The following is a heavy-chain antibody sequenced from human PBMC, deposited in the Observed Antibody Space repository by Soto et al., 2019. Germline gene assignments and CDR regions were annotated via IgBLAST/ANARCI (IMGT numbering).Heavy chain of an antibody. Sequence: QVQLVQSGAEVKKPGSSVKVSCKASGGTFSSYAISWVRQAPGQGLEWMGGIIPIFGTANYAQKFQGRVTITXXEXTXXAYMELSSLRSEDTAVYYCARDVRAVAAPPGYFDYWGQGTLVTVSS. CDR2: IIPIFGTA. CDR1: GGTFSSYA. D-gene: IGHD6-19*01. J-gene: IGHJ4*02. V-gene: IGHV1-69*05. CDR3: ARDVRAVAAPPGYFDY.